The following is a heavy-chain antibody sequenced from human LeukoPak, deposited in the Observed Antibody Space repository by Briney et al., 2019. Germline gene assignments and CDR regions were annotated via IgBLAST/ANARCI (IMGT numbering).Heavy chain of an antibody. CDR3: ARVGSGYCSGGSCYYMDV. J-gene: IGHJ6*03. CDR1: GGTFSSYA. Sequence: GASVKVSCKASGGTFSSYAISWVRQAPGQGLEWMGGIIPIFGTANYAQKFQGRVTITADESTSTAYMELSSLRSEDTAVYYCARVGSGYCSGGSCYYMDVWGKGTTVTISS. D-gene: IGHD2-15*01. V-gene: IGHV1-69*13. CDR2: IIPIFGTA.